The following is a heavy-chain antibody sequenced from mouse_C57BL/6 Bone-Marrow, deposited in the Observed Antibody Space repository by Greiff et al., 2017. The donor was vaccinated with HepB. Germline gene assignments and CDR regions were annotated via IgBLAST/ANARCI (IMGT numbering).Heavy chain of an antibody. CDR2: IVPGSGST. Sequence: QVQLKQSGAELVKPGASVKLSCKASGYTFTSYSIEWVKQRPGQGLEWIGEIVPGSGSTYYNEKFKGKATLTADKSSNTAYMQRSSLTSEDSAFYFCARSDYNSSNHCFDYWGQGTPVTVSS. D-gene: IGHD1-3*01. CDR3: ARSDYNSSNHCFDY. V-gene: IGHV1-77*01. J-gene: IGHJ4*01. CDR1: GYTFTSYS.